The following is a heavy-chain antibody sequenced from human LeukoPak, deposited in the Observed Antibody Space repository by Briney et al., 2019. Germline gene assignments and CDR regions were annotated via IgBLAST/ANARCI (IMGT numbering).Heavy chain of an antibody. Sequence: GGSLRLSCAASGFTFSRNAMTWVRQAPGMGLEWVSSVIDSGKDTYYAGSVKGRFTISRDNSKGTLYLQMNSLRVEDTAVYYCVRDADISGYYSYSDYWGQGILVTVSS. CDR2: VIDSGKDT. J-gene: IGHJ4*02. V-gene: IGHV3-23*01. CDR1: GFTFSRNA. CDR3: VRDADISGYYSYSDY. D-gene: IGHD6-19*01.